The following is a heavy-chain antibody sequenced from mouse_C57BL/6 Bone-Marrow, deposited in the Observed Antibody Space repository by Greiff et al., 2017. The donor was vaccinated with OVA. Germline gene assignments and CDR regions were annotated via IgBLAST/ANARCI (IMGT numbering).Heavy chain of an antibody. Sequence: VQLQQSGPGLVQPSQSLSITCTVSGFSLTSYGVHWVRQSPGKGLEWLGVIWSGGSTDYNAAFISRLSISKDNSKSQVFFKMNSLQADDTAIYYCASPMVTTLYYYAMDDWGQGTSVTVSS. CDR3: ASPMVTTLYYYAMDD. J-gene: IGHJ4*01. CDR2: IWSGGST. D-gene: IGHD2-1*01. V-gene: IGHV2-2*01. CDR1: GFSLTSYG.